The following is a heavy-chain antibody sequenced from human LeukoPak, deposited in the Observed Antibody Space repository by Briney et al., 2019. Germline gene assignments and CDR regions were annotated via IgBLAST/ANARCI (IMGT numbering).Heavy chain of an antibody. CDR2: IYHSGST. CDR1: GGSISSGGYS. Sequence: PSETLSLTCAVSGGSISSGGYSWSWIRQPPGKGLEWIGYIYHSGSTYYNPSLKSRVTISVDRSKNQFSLKLSSVTAADTAVYYCARGAHTLVGSYFDYWGQGTLVTVSS. V-gene: IGHV4-30-2*01. CDR3: ARGAHTLVGSYFDY. D-gene: IGHD3-10*01. J-gene: IGHJ4*02.